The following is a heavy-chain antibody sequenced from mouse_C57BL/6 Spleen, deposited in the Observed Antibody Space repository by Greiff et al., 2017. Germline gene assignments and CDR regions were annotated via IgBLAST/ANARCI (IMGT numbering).Heavy chain of an antibody. Sequence: DVQLQESGPGLVKPSQSLSLTCSVTGYSITSGYYWNWIRQFPGNKLEWMGYISYDGSNNYNPSLKNRISITRDTSKNQFFLKLNSVTTEDTATYYCATDSSGYGEAYGGQGTLVTVSA. V-gene: IGHV3-6*01. CDR2: ISYDGSN. D-gene: IGHD3-2*02. CDR3: ATDSSGYGEAY. J-gene: IGHJ3*01. CDR1: GYSITSGYY.